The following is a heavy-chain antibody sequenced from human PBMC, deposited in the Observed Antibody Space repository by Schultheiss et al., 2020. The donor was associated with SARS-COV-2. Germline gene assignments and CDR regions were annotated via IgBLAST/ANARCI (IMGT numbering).Heavy chain of an antibody. CDR3: ARGRYYGSGSYYKALYYYMDV. D-gene: IGHD3-10*01. Sequence: SETLSLTCAVYGGSFSGYYWSWIRQPPGKGLEWIGYIYYSGSTKYNPSLKSRVTMSVDTSKNQFSLKLSSVTAADTAVYYCARGRYYGSGSYYKALYYYMDVWGKGTTVTVSS. J-gene: IGHJ6*03. V-gene: IGHV4-34*01. CDR1: GGSFSGYY. CDR2: IYYSGST.